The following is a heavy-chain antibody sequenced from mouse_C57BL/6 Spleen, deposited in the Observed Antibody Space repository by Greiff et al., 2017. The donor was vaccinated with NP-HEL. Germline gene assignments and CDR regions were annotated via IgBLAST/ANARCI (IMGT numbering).Heavy chain of an antibody. D-gene: IGHD4-1*01. CDR1: GFTFSSYA. V-gene: IGHV5-4*03. J-gene: IGHJ2*01. CDR2: ISDGGSYT. Sequence: EVMLVESGGGLVKPGGSLKLSCAASGFTFSSYAMSWVRQTPEKRLEWVATISDGGSYTYYPDNVKGRFTISRDNAKNNLYLQMSHLKSEDTAMYYCARRTLTGYFDYWGQGTTLTVSS. CDR3: ARRTLTGYFDY.